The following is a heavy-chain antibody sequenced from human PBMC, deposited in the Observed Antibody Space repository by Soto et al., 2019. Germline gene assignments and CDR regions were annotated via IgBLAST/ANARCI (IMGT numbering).Heavy chain of an antibody. CDR2: ISYDGSDK. CDR3: GKFSDIAVPGMGDWFDP. CDR1: GFTFTSYG. D-gene: IGHD6-19*01. J-gene: IGHJ5*02. Sequence: QVQLEESGGGVVQPGRSLRLSCKASGFTFTSYGMHWVRQAPGKGLEWVALISYDGSDKLYADSVEGRFTISRDNSKNTVYLQMNSLRIDDTAMYHCGKFSDIAVPGMGDWFDPWGQGTMVTV. V-gene: IGHV3-30*18.